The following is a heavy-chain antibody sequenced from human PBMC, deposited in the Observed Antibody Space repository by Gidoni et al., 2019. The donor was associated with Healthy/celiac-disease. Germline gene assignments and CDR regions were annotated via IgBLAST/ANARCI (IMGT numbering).Heavy chain of an antibody. V-gene: IGHV3-23*01. CDR1: GFTFSSYA. CDR3: AKDSWGTVTMDTNFDY. CDR2: ISGSGGST. J-gene: IGHJ4*02. Sequence: EVQLLESGGGLVQPGGSLRLSCAASGFTFSSYAMSWVRQAPGKGLEWVSAISGSGGSTYYADSVKGRFTISRDNSKNTLYLQMNSLRAEDTAVYYCAKDSWGTVTMDTNFDYWGQGTLVTVSS. D-gene: IGHD4-17*01.